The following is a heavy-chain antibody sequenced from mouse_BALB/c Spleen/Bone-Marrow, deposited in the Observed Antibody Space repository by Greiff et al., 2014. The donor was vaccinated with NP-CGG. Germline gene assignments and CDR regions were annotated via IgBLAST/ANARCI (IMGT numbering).Heavy chain of an antibody. CDR3: TRSDGYYVPHWYFDV. D-gene: IGHD2-3*01. V-gene: IGHV1S81*02. CDR1: GYTFTSYY. CDR2: INPSNGGT. Sequence: VQLQQSGAGLVKPGASVKLSCKASGYTFTSYYMYWVKQRPGQGLEWIGEINPSNGGTNFNEKFKSKATLTVDKSSSTAYMQLSSLTSEDSAVYYCTRSDGYYVPHWYFDVWVAGTTVTVSS. J-gene: IGHJ1*01.